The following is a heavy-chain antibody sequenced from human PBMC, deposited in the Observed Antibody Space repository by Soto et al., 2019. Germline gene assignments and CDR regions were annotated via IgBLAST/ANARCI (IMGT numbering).Heavy chain of an antibody. CDR1: GGTFSSYA. V-gene: IGHV1-69*12. J-gene: IGHJ4*02. D-gene: IGHD4-17*01. CDR2: IIPIFGTA. Sequence: QVQLVQSGAEVKKPGASVKVSCKASGGTFSSYAISWVRQAPGQGLEWMGGIIPIFGTANYAQKFQGRVTITADESRRTAYMELSSLRSEDTAVYYCARDLIHADYGGNSYFDYWGQGTLVAVSS. CDR3: ARDLIHADYGGNSYFDY.